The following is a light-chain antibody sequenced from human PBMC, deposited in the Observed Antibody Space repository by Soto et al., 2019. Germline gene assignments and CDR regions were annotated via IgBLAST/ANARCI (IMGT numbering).Light chain of an antibody. V-gene: IGKV3D-15*01. CDR3: QQYNDWPLT. CDR2: GAS. CDR1: QSVSSY. J-gene: IGKJ4*01. Sequence: EIVLTQSPCTLSLSPGERATLSCRASQSVSSYLPWYQQKGGQAPRLLLYGASIRATDIPARFSGSMSGTEFSLTISSLPSEDFAVYYCQQYNDWPLTFGGGTKVDI.